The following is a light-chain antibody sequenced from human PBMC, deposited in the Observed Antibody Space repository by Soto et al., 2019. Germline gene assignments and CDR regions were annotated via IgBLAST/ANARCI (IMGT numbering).Light chain of an antibody. J-gene: IGLJ1*01. Sequence: QSVLTQPASVSGSPGQSITISCTGASSDVGGYNYVSWYQQPPGKVPRLMIYDVSNRPSGVSNRFSGSKSGNTASLTISGLQAEDEADYYCTSNTSSDTYVFGTGTKVTVL. CDR3: TSNTSSDTYV. CDR1: SSDVGGYNY. V-gene: IGLV2-14*01. CDR2: DVS.